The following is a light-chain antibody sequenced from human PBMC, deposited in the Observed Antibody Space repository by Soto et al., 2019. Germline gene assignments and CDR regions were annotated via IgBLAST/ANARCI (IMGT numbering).Light chain of an antibody. CDR2: GAS. V-gene: IGKV3-20*01. CDR3: QQYGSSPSIT. J-gene: IGKJ5*01. Sequence: DIVMTQSPATLAVSTGERVTLSCRASQSVGGNLAWYQQKPGQAPRLLIYGASSRATGIPDRFSGSGSGTDFTLTISRLEPEDFAVYYCQQYGSSPSITFGQGTRLEI. CDR1: QSVGGN.